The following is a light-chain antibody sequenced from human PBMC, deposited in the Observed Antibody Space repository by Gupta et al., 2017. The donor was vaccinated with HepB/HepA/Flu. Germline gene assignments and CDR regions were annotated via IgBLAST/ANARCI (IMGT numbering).Light chain of an antibody. CDR2: AAS. J-gene: IGKJ1*01. V-gene: IGKV1-8*01. CDR3: QHKYYFPRT. CDR1: QGVSTY. Sequence: AIRMTQSPSSFSASTGDKVTITCRASQGVSTYLAWYQVKPGRAPKLLIYAASTLQTGVPSRFSGSGSGTDFTLTVSCLQSEDFATYYCQHKYYFPRTFGQGTMVEI.